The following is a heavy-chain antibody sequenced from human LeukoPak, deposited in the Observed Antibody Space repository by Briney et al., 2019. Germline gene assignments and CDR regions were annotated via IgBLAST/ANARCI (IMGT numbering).Heavy chain of an antibody. V-gene: IGHV4-59*12. J-gene: IGHJ4*01. D-gene: IGHD2-8*01. CDR1: GGSISSYY. CDR2: IYYSGST. CDR3: ARGNNGYIDY. Sequence: SETLSLTCTVSGGSISSYYWSWIRQPPGKGLEWIGYIYYSGSTNYNPSLKSRVTISVDTSKNQFSLQLSSVTPEDTAVYYCARGNNGYIDYWGHGTLVTVSS.